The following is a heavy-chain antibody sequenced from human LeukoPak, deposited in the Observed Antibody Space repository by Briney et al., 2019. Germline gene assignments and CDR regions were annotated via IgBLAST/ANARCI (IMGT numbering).Heavy chain of an antibody. V-gene: IGHV3-48*03. CDR3: ASTNYYDISGYDY. CDR2: ISSSGNTI. CDR1: GFTFSSYE. D-gene: IGHD3-22*01. J-gene: IGHJ4*02. Sequence: GGSLRLSCAASGFTFSSYEMNWVRQAPGKGLEWVSYISSSGNTIYYADSVKGRFTISRDNAKNSLYLQMNSLRAEDTALYYCASTNYYDISGYDYWGQGTLVTVSS.